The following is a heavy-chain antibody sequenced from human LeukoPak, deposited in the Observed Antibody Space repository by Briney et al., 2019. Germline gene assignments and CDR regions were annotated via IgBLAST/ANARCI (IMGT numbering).Heavy chain of an antibody. Sequence: PGGPLRLSCAASGFTFDDYAMHWVRQAPGKGLEWVSLISRDGGSTYYADSVKGRFTISRDNSKNSLYLQMNSLRAEDTALYYCAKDGDFMSSGPVGYFDYWGQGTLVTVSS. CDR3: AKDGDFMSSGPVGYFDY. CDR2: ISRDGGST. J-gene: IGHJ4*02. CDR1: GFTFDDYA. D-gene: IGHD6-19*01. V-gene: IGHV3-43D*04.